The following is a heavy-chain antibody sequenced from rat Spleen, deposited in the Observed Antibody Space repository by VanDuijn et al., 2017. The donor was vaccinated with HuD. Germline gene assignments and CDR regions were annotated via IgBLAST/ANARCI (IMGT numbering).Heavy chain of an antibody. V-gene: IGHV2-13*01. CDR2: IWGNGNA. D-gene: IGHD1-6*01. J-gene: IGHJ2*01. CDR3: TGQTYTTDYYYFDY. Sequence: QVQLKESGPGLVKPSLTLSLTCTVSGFSLSNYGVIWVRQPPGKGLEWMGVIWGNGNANYNSAIKSRLSISRDTSKSQVFLKMNSLQTEDTAIYFCTGQTYTTDYYYFDYWGQGVMVTVSS. CDR1: GFSLSNYG.